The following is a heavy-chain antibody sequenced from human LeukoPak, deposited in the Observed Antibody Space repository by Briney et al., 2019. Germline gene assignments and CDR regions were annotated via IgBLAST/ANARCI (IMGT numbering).Heavy chain of an antibody. V-gene: IGHV4-59*01. CDR3: ARDFGPGTNWFDP. J-gene: IGHJ5*02. D-gene: IGHD1-1*01. CDR2: IYYSGST. Sequence: SETLSLTCAVYGGSFSGYYWSWIRQPPGKGLEWIGYIYYSGSTNYNPSLKSRVTISVDTSKNQFSLKLSSVTAADTAVYYCARDFGPGTNWFDPWGQGTLVTVSS. CDR1: GGSFSGYY.